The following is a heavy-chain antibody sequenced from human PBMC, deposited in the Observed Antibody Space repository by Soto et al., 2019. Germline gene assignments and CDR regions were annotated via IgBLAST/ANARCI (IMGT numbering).Heavy chain of an antibody. CDR3: VREGFFTLDF. V-gene: IGHV3-72*01. J-gene: IGHJ4*02. CDR1: GFNIRDHY. CDR2: TRNKGESYTT. Sequence: EVQLVESGGGLVQPGGSLRLSCAASGFNIRDHYMDWFRQAPGKGLEWVVLTRNKGESYTTEHAASVKGRFVISRDDSKNSVYLQMNSLKTEDTAMYYCVREGFFTLDFWGQGTLVTVSS.